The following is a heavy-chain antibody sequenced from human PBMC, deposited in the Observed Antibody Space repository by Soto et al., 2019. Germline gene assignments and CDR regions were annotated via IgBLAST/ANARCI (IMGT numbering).Heavy chain of an antibody. Sequence: QVQLVQSGAEVKKPGSSVKVSCTASGGTFSSYTISWVRQAPGQGLEWMGRIIPILGIANYAQKFQGRVTITADKSTSTAYMELSSLRSEDTAVYYCARGAPDYGDYGGLFDYWGQGTLVTVSS. CDR2: IIPILGIA. J-gene: IGHJ4*02. CDR3: ARGAPDYGDYGGLFDY. D-gene: IGHD4-17*01. V-gene: IGHV1-69*02. CDR1: GGTFSSYT.